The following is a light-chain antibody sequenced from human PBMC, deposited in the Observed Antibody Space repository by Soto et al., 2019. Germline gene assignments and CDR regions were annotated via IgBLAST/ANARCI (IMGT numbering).Light chain of an antibody. J-gene: IGKJ3*01. V-gene: IGKV1-39*01. CDR1: QPINDY. Sequence: DIQMTQSPSSLSASLVDRVTITCRASQPINDYLNWYRQAPGKAPTLLIYSASSLRSGVPSRFSGRGYGTNFTLIISSLQPEDFATYYCQQTYTTPPETFGPGTKVDIK. CDR3: QQTYTTPPET. CDR2: SAS.